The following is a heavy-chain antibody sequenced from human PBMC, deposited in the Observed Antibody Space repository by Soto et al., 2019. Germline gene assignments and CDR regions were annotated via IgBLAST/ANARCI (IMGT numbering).Heavy chain of an antibody. Sequence: SVKVSCKASGGTFSSYTISWVRQAPGQGLEWMGRIIPILGIANYAQKFQGRVTITADKSTSTAYMELSSLRSEDTAVYYCATDLSGGSANSGGNWFDPWGQGTLVTVSS. CDR2: IIPILGIA. D-gene: IGHD2-15*01. V-gene: IGHV1-69*04. J-gene: IGHJ5*02. CDR3: ATDLSGGSANSGGNWFDP. CDR1: GGTFSSYT.